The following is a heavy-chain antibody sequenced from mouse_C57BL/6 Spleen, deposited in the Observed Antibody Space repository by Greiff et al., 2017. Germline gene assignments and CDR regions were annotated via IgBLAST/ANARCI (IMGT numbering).Heavy chain of an antibody. J-gene: IGHJ3*01. D-gene: IGHD4-1*01. CDR2: IHPNSGST. V-gene: IGHV1-64*01. Sequence: VQLQQPGAELVKPGASVKLSCKASGYTFTSYWMHWVKQRPGQGLEWIGMIHPNSGSTNYNEKFKSKATLTVDKSSSTAYMQLSSLASEDSAFYCGALTGTTWFAYWGQGTLVTVSA. CDR3: ALTGTTWFAY. CDR1: GYTFTSYW.